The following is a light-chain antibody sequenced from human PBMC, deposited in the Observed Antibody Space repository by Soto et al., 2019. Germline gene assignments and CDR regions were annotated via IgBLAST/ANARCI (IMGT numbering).Light chain of an antibody. V-gene: IGKV3-20*01. Sequence: EIVFTQSPGTLSLSPGERATLSCMASQSVTSNYLAWYQQKTGQATRLLVYGASSRATGMSARFSGSGSGTDFTLTISRLETEEFAVYDCKNCVSPEITVGKGTR. CDR1: QSVTSNY. J-gene: IGKJ5*01. CDR3: KNCVSPEIT. CDR2: GAS.